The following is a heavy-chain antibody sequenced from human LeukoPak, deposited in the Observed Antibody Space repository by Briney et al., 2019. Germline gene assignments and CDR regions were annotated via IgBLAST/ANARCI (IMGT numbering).Heavy chain of an antibody. V-gene: IGHV5-51*01. J-gene: IGHJ4*02. CDR2: IYPGDSDT. D-gene: IGHD3-10*01. CDR3: ARRRTYYYGSGSYKDRGYYFDY. CDR1: GYSFTSYW. Sequence: GESLKISCKGSGYSFTSYWIGWVLQMPGKGLEWMGIIYPGDSDTRYSPSFQGQVTISADKSISTAYLQWSSLKASDTAMYYCARRRTYYYGSGSYKDRGYYFDYWGQGTLVTVSS.